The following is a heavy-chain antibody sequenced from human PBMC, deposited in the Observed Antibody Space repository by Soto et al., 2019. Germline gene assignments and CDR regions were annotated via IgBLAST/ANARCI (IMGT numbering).Heavy chain of an antibody. D-gene: IGHD6-13*01. J-gene: IGHJ4*02. CDR2: ISGSGSST. CDR1: GFTFTGYA. V-gene: IGHV3-23*01. CDR3: AKRIIAAGTYHFDN. Sequence: EVQLLESGGGLVQPGGSLRLSCAASGFTFTGYAMSWVRQAPGKGLEWVSGISGSGSSTAYADSVKGRFIISRDSSNNTVYLQMNSLTAEDTAMYYCAKRIIAAGTYHFDNWGQGALVAVSS.